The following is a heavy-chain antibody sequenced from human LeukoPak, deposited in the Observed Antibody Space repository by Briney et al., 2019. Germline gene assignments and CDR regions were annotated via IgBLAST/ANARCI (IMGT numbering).Heavy chain of an antibody. V-gene: IGHV3-33*01. CDR3: ATVFKGSSLQDY. CDR2: VWHDGSKK. CDR1: GFTFSGYG. D-gene: IGHD1-26*01. J-gene: IGHJ4*02. Sequence: PGGSLRLSCAASGFTFSGYGMHWVRQAPGKGLEWVAVVWHDGSKKYYGDSEKGRFTISRDNSKNTLYLQMNNLRAEDTAVYYCATVFKGSSLQDYWGQGTLVTVSS.